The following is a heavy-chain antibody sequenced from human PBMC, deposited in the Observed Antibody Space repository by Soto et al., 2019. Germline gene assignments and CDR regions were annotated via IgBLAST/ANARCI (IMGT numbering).Heavy chain of an antibody. CDR2: IFSNDEK. D-gene: IGHD3-3*01. Sequence: SGPTLVNPTETLTLTCTVSGFSLSNAIMVVSWIRQPPGKALEWLAHIFSNDEKSYSTSLKSRLTISKDTSKSQVVLTMTNMDPVDTATYYCARNDFWSGYYRDRNWFDPWGQGTLVT. J-gene: IGHJ5*02. CDR1: GFSLSNAIMV. V-gene: IGHV2-26*01. CDR3: ARNDFWSGYYRDRNWFDP.